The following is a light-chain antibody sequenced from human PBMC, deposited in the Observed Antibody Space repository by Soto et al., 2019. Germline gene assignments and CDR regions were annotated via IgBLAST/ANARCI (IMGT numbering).Light chain of an antibody. Sequence: EIVLTQSPATLSLSPGERATLSCRASQSVSSYLAWYQQKPGQAPRLLIYDASNRATGIPARFSGSGSGTDFTLTISSLEPEDFAVYYCQQRSDWVSFDGGTKVEIK. CDR3: QQRSDWVS. CDR1: QSVSSY. V-gene: IGKV3-11*01. J-gene: IGKJ4*01. CDR2: DAS.